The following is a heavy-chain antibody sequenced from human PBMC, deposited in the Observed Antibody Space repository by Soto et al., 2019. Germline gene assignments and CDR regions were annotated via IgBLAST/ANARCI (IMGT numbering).Heavy chain of an antibody. CDR2: ISAYNGNT. CDR1: GYTFTSYG. D-gene: IGHD2-2*01. J-gene: IGHJ3*02. Sequence: ASVKASGTASGYTFTSYGISCVRQAPGQGLEWMGWISAYNGNTNYAQKLQGRVTMTTDTSTSTAYMELRSLRSDDTAVYYCAREYCSSTSCVDAFDIWGQGTMVTVSS. V-gene: IGHV1-18*01. CDR3: AREYCSSTSCVDAFDI.